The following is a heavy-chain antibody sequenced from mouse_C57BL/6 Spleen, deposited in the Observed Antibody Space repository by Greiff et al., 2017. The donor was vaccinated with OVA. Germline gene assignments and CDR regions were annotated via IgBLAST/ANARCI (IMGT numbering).Heavy chain of an antibody. CDR1: GYTFTSYG. D-gene: IGHD4-1*01. CDR3: ARTGPGAMDY. J-gene: IGHJ4*01. V-gene: IGHV1-81*01. Sequence: VQLVESGAELARPGASVKLSCKASGYTFTSYGISWVKQRTGQGLEWIGEIYPRSGNTYYNEKFKGKATLTADKSSSTAYMELRSLTSEDSAVYFSARTGPGAMDYWGQGTSVTVSS. CDR2: IYPRSGNT.